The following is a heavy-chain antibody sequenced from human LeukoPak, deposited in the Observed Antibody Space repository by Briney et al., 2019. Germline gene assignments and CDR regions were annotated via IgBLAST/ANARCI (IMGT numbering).Heavy chain of an antibody. J-gene: IGHJ6*03. CDR1: GFTFTSSA. V-gene: IGHV3-23*01. CDR2: ISGSGHTT. CDR3: ARANHPDSGYADPPFYYYYYYMDV. Sequence: PGGSLRLSCAASGFTFTSSAMSWVRQAPGKGLEWVSVISGSGHTTDYADSVKGRFTVSGDNAKNSLYLQMNSLRAEDTAVYYCARANHPDSGYADPPFYYYYYYMDVWGKGTTVTVSS. D-gene: IGHD5-12*01.